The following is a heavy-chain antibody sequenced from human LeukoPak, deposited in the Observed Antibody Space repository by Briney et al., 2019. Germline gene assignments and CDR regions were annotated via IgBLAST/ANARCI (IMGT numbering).Heavy chain of an antibody. V-gene: IGHV4-59*01. CDR1: GGSISSYY. Sequence: PSETLSLTCTVSGGSISSYYWSWIRQPPGKGLEWIGYIYYSGSTNYNPSLKSRVTISVDTSKNQFSLKLSSVTAADTAVYYCARATYPDHRTIFGVVGSPPFDPWGQGTLVTVSS. CDR2: IYYSGST. D-gene: IGHD3-3*01. CDR3: ARATYPDHRTIFGVVGSPPFDP. J-gene: IGHJ5*02.